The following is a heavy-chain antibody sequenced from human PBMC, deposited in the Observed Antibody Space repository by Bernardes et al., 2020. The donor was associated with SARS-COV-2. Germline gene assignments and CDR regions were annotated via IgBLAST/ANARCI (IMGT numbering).Heavy chain of an antibody. CDR3: ARAPPGGDIDS. D-gene: IGHD3-10*01. CDR2: MNPNSGNT. CDR1: GYTFTTYD. V-gene: IGHV1-8*01. Sequence: APLKLSCKASGYTFTTYDVNWVRQANGQGLEWLGWMNPNSGNTGYAQKFQGRVTMTGDTSINTAYMEPSSLRSEDTAVYYCARAPPGGDIDSWGQGTLVTVSS. J-gene: IGHJ4*02.